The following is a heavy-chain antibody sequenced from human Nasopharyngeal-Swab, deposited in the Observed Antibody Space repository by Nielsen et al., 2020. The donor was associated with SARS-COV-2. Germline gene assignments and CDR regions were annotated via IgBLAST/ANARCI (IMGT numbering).Heavy chain of an antibody. CDR3: TTDFYFDY. J-gene: IGHJ4*02. CDR2: IGDKAHNYAT. Sequence: GESLNISCAASGFIFSESAMHWVRQASGKGLEWVGRIGDKAHNYATTYGASMKGRFTISRDDSSNTAFLQMDNLKTEDTALYYCTTDFYFDYWGQGALVTVSS. CDR1: GFIFSESA. V-gene: IGHV3-73*01.